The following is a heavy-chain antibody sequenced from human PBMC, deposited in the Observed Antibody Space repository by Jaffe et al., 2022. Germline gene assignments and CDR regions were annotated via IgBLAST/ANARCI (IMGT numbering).Heavy chain of an antibody. Sequence: EVQLVESGGGLVQPGGSLRLSCAASGFTFSDHYMDWVRQAPGKGLEWIGRSRNKANSYNTDYAASVKGRFIVSRDNSENSFYLQMNSLEAEDTAVYYCARSAHDSSYYYFMDVWGKGTTVTVSS. CDR2: SRNKANSYNT. D-gene: IGHD5-12*01. J-gene: IGHJ6*03. CDR1: GFTFSDHY. CDR3: ARSAHDSSYYYFMDV. V-gene: IGHV3-72*01.